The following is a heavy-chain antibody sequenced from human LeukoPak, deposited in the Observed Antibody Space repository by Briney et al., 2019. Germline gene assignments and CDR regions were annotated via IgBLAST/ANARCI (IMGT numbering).Heavy chain of an antibody. CDR3: ARVYGSGSHTLSYFDY. Sequence: GGSLRLSCAASGFTFSSYWMSWVRQAPGKGLEWVANIKQDGSEKYYVDSVKGRFTISRDNAKISLYLQMNSLRAEDTAVYYCARVYGSGSHTLSYFDYWGQGTLVTVSS. CDR2: IKQDGSEK. D-gene: IGHD3-10*01. CDR1: GFTFSSYW. J-gene: IGHJ4*02. V-gene: IGHV3-7*01.